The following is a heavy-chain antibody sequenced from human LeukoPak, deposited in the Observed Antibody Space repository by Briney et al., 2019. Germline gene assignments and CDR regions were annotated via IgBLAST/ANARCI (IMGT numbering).Heavy chain of an antibody. CDR1: GYTFISNW. D-gene: IGHD6-13*01. Sequence: GESLKISFKGSGYTFISNWIGWVRQMPGQGLEWMGVIYPGDSDTKYSPSFQGRFTISADNSISTAYLQWSSLEASDTAIYFCAAAPVAATDQLDYWGRGTLVTVSS. V-gene: IGHV5-51*01. J-gene: IGHJ4*02. CDR3: AAAPVAATDQLDY. CDR2: IYPGDSDT.